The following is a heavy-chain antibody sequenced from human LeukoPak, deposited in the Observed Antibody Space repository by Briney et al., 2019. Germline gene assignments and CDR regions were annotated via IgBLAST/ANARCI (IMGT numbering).Heavy chain of an antibody. CDR1: GFAFSDYY. D-gene: IGHD1-26*01. Sequence: GGSLRLSCAASGFAFSDYYMSWIRQAPGKGLEWVSYISSSGSTIYYADSVTGRFTISRDNAKNSLYLQMNSLRAEDTAVYYCARGGLLYYYYMDVWGKGTTVTVSS. V-gene: IGHV3-11*01. J-gene: IGHJ6*03. CDR3: ARGGLLYYYYMDV. CDR2: ISSSGSTI.